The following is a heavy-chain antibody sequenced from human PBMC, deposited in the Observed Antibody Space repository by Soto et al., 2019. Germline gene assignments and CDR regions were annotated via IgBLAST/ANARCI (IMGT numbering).Heavy chain of an antibody. CDR1: GINYLTYA. Sequence: DVQLVESGGGLVQPGGSLRFSCAAPGINYLTYAIAWVRQAPGKGLEWVSVIRSSGITDYADSVKGRCTISRDISTSTLFFQMLSLRVEDTAVGYCTKMGTSIWYIDDFDYWGRGSLVIVSS. CDR3: TKMGTSIWYIDDFDY. J-gene: IGHJ4*02. V-gene: IGHV3-23*04. CDR2: IRSSGIT. D-gene: IGHD3-3*02.